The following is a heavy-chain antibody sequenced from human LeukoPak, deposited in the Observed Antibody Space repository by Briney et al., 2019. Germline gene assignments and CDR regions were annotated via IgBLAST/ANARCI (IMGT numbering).Heavy chain of an antibody. V-gene: IGHV3-23*01. J-gene: IGHJ4*02. CDR1: GFTFRNYG. Sequence: GGSLRLSCAASGFTFRNYGMSWVRQAPGKGLEWVSTISGSGGTTYYAEFVKGRFTISRDNSKNTLYLQMNSLRAEDTAVYYCAKPAVSGWYGFDYWGQGTLVTVSS. CDR2: ISGSGGTT. CDR3: AKPAVSGWYGFDY. D-gene: IGHD6-19*01.